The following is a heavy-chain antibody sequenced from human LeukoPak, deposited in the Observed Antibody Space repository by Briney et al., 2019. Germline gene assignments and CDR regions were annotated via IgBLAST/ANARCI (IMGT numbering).Heavy chain of an antibody. Sequence: ASVKVSCKASGYTFINFAINWGRQAPGQRPEWLGWINAGNGNTKYSQKFQGRVTITRDTSASTAYMELSNLTSEDTAVYYCAGRLTGDYAFDIWGQGTMVTVSS. J-gene: IGHJ3*02. CDR1: GYTFINFA. CDR3: AGRLTGDYAFDI. V-gene: IGHV1-3*01. D-gene: IGHD7-27*01. CDR2: INAGNGNT.